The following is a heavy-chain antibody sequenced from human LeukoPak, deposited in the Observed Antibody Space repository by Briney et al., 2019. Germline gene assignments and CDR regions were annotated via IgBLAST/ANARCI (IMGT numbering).Heavy chain of an antibody. CDR1: GGSISSYY. CDR3: ARSVLGYSYGLHIDY. Sequence: SETLSLTCTVSGGSISSYYWSWVRQSPGEGLEWIGYIHYRGSTNYNPSLKSRVTISVDTSNNQFSLKLSSLTAADTAVYYCARSVLGYSYGLHIDYWGQGTLVTVSS. V-gene: IGHV4-59*01. D-gene: IGHD5-18*01. CDR2: IHYRGST. J-gene: IGHJ4*02.